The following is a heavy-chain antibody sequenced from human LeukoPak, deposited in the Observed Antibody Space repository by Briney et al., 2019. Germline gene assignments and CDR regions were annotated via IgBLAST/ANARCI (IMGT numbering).Heavy chain of an antibody. V-gene: IGHV4-39*01. CDR3: ARHKSPARWLQFGSRLDYFDY. D-gene: IGHD5-24*01. Sequence: SETLSLTCTVSGGSISSGSYYWSWIRQPPGKGLEWIGEINHSGSTNYNPSLKSRVTISVDTSKNQFSLKLSSVTAADTAVYYCARHKSPARWLQFGSRLDYFDYWGQGTLVTVSS. J-gene: IGHJ4*02. CDR2: INHSGST. CDR1: GGSISSGSYY.